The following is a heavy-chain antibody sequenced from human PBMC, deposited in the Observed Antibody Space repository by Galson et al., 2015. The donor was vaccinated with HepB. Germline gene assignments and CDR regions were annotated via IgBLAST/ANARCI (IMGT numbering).Heavy chain of an antibody. CDR3: ARLIGTTSWNAFDI. Sequence: PALVKPTQTLTLACTFSGSSLTTIGMCVTWIRQPPGKALEWLALIDWDDDKYYTTSLKTRLTISKDTSKNQVVLTMTNMDPVDTATYYCARLIGTTSWNAFDIWGQGTLVTVSS. V-gene: IGHV2-70*01. CDR1: GSSLTTIGMC. D-gene: IGHD1-20*01. J-gene: IGHJ3*02. CDR2: IDWDDDK.